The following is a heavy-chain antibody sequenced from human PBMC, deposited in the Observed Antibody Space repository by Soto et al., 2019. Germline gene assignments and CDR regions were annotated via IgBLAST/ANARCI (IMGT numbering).Heavy chain of an antibody. D-gene: IGHD2-8*02. Sequence: ASVKVSCKASGYTFTTYFLHWVRQAPGQGLEWMGIINPSLASTTYARKFQGRVTMTRDTSTATVYLEVSSLTSEDTAVYFCASECPRDGYCKHFDYWGQRTLVTVSS. J-gene: IGHJ4*02. CDR2: INPSLAST. V-gene: IGHV1-46*03. CDR3: ASECPRDGYCKHFDY. CDR1: GYTFTTYF.